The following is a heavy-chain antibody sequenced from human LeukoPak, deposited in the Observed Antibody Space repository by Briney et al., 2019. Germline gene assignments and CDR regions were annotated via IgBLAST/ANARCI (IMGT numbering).Heavy chain of an antibody. CDR1: GGSISSGGYS. D-gene: IGHD2-15*01. Sequence: SETLSLTCAVSGGSISSGGYSWSWIRQPPGKGLEWIGYIYHSGSTYYNPSLKSRVTISVDRSKNQFSLKLSSVTAADTAVYYCARVVGYCSGGSCYSGDYFDYWGQGTLVTVSS. CDR3: ARVVGYCSGGSCYSGDYFDY. CDR2: IYHSGST. V-gene: IGHV4-30-2*01. J-gene: IGHJ4*02.